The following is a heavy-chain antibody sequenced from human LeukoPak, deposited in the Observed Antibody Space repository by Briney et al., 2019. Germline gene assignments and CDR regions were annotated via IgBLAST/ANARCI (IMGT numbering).Heavy chain of an antibody. D-gene: IGHD6-19*01. V-gene: IGHV3-30*04. CDR3: ARDRQWLVSRFLLDY. J-gene: IGHJ4*02. CDR1: GFTFSSYA. Sequence: PGRSLRLSCAASGFTFSSYAMHWVRQAPGKGLEWVAVISYDGSNKYYADSVKGRFTISRDNSKNTLYLQMSSLRAEDTAVYYCARDRQWLVSRFLLDYWGQGTLVTVSS. CDR2: ISYDGSNK.